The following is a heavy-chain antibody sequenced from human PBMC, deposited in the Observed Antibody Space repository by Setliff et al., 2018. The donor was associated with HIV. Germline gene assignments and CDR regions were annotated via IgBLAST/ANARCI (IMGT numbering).Heavy chain of an antibody. Sequence: SGPTLVNPTQTLTLTCTFSGFSLTTSGVGVGWIRQPPGKALEWLAYTFWNDRERYSPSLKTRLTVTKDTSKNQVVLTMANMDPVDTATYYCAHSPPFDWLFDSWGQGVLVTVPQ. CDR2: TFWNDRE. D-gene: IGHD3-9*01. J-gene: IGHJ4*02. V-gene: IGHV2-5*01. CDR1: GFSLTTSGVG. CDR3: AHSPPFDWLFDS.